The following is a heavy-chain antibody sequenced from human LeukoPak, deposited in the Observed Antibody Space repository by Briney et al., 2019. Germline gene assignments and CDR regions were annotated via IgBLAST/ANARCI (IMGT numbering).Heavy chain of an antibody. CDR3: AXXXSSXSXXNGYYYGHXAFDV. Sequence: ASETLSLTCSVSGDSISSSYWSWIRQPPGKGLEWIGNIYNSANTNYNPSLQSRVTMSVDTSKSQFSLQVTSVSAARTAVDYCAXXXSSXSXXNGYYYGHXAFDVWGQGTLVTVSS. D-gene: IGHD3-22*01. CDR1: GDSISSSY. J-gene: IGHJ3*01. V-gene: IGHV4-59*08. CDR2: IYNSANT.